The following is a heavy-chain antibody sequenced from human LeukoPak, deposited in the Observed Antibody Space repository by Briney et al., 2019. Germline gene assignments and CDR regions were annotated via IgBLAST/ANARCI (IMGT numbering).Heavy chain of an antibody. J-gene: IGHJ4*02. V-gene: IGHV4-31*03. Sequence: PSETLPLTCTVSGGSISSGGYYWSWIRQHPGKGLEWIGYIYYSGSTYYNPSLKSRVTISVDTSKNQFSLKLSSVTAADTAVYYCVRATGFSGYVHFDYWGQGTLVTVSS. CDR1: GGSISSGGYY. CDR3: VRATGFSGYVHFDY. CDR2: IYYSGST. D-gene: IGHD5-12*01.